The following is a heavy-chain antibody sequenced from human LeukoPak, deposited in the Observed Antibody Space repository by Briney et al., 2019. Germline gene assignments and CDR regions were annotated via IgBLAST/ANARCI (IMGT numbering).Heavy chain of an antibody. V-gene: IGHV4-34*01. Sequence: PSETLSLTCAVYGGSFSGYYWSWIRQPPGKGLEWIGEINHSGSTNYNPSLKSRVTISVDTSKNQFSLKLSSVTAADTAVYYCARVRMGRYMDVWGKGTTVTVSS. J-gene: IGHJ6*03. CDR3: ARVRMGRYMDV. CDR1: GGSFSGYY. CDR2: INHSGST. D-gene: IGHD2-8*01.